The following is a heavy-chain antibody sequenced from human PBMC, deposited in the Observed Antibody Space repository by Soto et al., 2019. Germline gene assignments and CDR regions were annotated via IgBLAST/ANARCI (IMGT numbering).Heavy chain of an antibody. CDR1: GGSISSGDYS. Sequence: QLQLQESGSGLVKPSQTLSLTCAVSGGSISSGDYSWSWIRQPPGKGLEWIGYIYHSGSTYYNPSLKSRVTISVDRSKNQFSLKLSSVTAADTAVYYCARADVDTAMALDYWGQGTLVTVSS. V-gene: IGHV4-30-2*01. CDR2: IYHSGST. J-gene: IGHJ4*02. CDR3: ARADVDTAMALDY. D-gene: IGHD5-18*01.